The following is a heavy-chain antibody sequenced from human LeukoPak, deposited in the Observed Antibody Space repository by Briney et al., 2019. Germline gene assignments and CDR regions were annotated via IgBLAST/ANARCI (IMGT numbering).Heavy chain of an antibody. V-gene: IGHV4-39*07. Sequence: SETLSLTCSVSGGSISSSSHYWDWIRQPPGEGLEWIGSIYYSGSTYYNPSLKSRVTISVDTSKNQFSLKLISVTAADTAVYYCAREDTGGLDYWGQGTLVTVSS. CDR2: IYYSGST. CDR1: GGSISSSSHY. CDR3: AREDTGGLDY. J-gene: IGHJ4*02. D-gene: IGHD2-8*02.